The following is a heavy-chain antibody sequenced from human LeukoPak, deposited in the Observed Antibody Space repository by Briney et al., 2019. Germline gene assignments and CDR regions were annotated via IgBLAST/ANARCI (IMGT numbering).Heavy chain of an antibody. D-gene: IGHD1-1*01. CDR1: GYTFTGYY. Sequence: GASVKVSCKASGYTFTGYYMHWVRQAPGQGLEWMGWISAYSGNTSYAQNLQGRVTMTTDTSTNTAYMELRSLRSDDTAVYYCARDTHQTTTPFDPWGQGTLVTVSS. J-gene: IGHJ5*02. CDR2: ISAYSGNT. CDR3: ARDTHQTTTPFDP. V-gene: IGHV1-18*04.